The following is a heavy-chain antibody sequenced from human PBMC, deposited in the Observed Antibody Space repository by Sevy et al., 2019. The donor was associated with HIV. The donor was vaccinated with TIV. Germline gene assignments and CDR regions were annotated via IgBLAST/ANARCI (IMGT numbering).Heavy chain of an antibody. CDR1: GYTFTSHY. J-gene: IGHJ4*02. CDR3: ARATSCGGDCYVLEY. V-gene: IGHV1-46*01. D-gene: IGHD2-21*02. CDR2: INPSGGYT. Sequence: ASVKVSCKASGYTFTSHYIYWVRQAPGQGLEWMALINPSGGYTVYAQKFQGRVSVTADTSTSTVYMDLGSLRSEDTAVVYCARATSCGGDCYVLEYWGPGTLVTVSS.